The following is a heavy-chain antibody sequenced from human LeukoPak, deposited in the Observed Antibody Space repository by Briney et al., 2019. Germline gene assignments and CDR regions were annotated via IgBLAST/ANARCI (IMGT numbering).Heavy chain of an antibody. Sequence: GGSLRLSCAVSGFSNYWMSWVRQAPGKGLEWVANINQDGSEKNYVDSVKGRFTISRDGAKNSLYLQMNSLRAEDTAVYYCARDRTAWFGDLLIGYGMDVWGQGTTVTVSS. J-gene: IGHJ6*02. D-gene: IGHD3-10*01. V-gene: IGHV3-7*01. CDR3: ARDRTAWFGDLLIGYGMDV. CDR1: GFSNYW. CDR2: INQDGSEK.